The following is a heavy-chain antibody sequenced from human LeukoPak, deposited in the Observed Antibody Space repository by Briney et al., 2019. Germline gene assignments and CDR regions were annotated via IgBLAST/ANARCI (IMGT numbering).Heavy chain of an antibody. CDR2: INPSSGGT. D-gene: IGHD3-10*01. CDR1: GYTFTDYY. V-gene: IGHV1-2*02. CDR3: ARSEPFGVWFGELATNAFDI. Sequence: GASVKVSCKASGYTFTDYYMHWVRQAPGQGLEWMGWINPSSGGTNYAQKFQGRVTMTRDTSISTAYMELSRLRSDDTAVYYCARSEPFGVWFGELATNAFDIWGQGTMVTVSS. J-gene: IGHJ3*02.